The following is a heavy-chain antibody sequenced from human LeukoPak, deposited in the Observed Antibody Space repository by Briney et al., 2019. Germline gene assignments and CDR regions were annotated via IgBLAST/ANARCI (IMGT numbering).Heavy chain of an antibody. Sequence: PSETLSLTCTVSGGSINNTLFYWGWLRQPPGKGLEWIGTVYYDGINYSSPSLKSRVATSVDTSKNQFSLRLSSVTAADTAVYYCARISRWEPYWGQGILVTVSS. D-gene: IGHD1-26*01. V-gene: IGHV4-39*07. CDR3: ARISRWEPY. CDR1: GGSINNTLFY. J-gene: IGHJ4*02. CDR2: VYYDGIN.